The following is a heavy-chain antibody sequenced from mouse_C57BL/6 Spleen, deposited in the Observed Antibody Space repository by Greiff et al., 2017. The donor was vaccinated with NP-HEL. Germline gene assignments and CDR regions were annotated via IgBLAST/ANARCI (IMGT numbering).Heavy chain of an antibody. CDR3: ARERDYEFAY. J-gene: IGHJ3*01. V-gene: IGHV5-4*01. D-gene: IGHD2-3*01. CDR1: GFTFSSYA. CDR2: ISDGGSYT. Sequence: DVMLVESGGGLVKPGGSLKLSCAASGFTFSSYAMSWVRQTPEKRLEWVATISDGGSYTYYPDNVKGRFTISRDNAKNNLYLQMSHLKSEDTAMYYCARERDYEFAYWGQGTLVTVSA.